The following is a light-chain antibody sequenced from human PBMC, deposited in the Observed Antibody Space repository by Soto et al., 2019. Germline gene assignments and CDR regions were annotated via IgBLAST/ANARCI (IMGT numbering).Light chain of an antibody. J-gene: IGLJ2*01. V-gene: IGLV1-51*02. CDR3: GAWDSSLSSML. CDR1: TSNVGNNY. Sequence: QSVLTQPPSVSAAPEQKVTISCSGSTSNVGNNYVSWYQHLPGTAPKLLIFENDKRPSGIPDRFSGSKSGASATLGITGLQTGDEADYYCGAWDSSLSSMLFGGGTKLTVL. CDR2: END.